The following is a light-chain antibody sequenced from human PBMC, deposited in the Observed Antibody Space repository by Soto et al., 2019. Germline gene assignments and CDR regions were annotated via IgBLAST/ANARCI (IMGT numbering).Light chain of an antibody. Sequence: QSVLTKPPSASGTPGQRVSISCSGRASDIGTNTVNWYQQFPGTAPKLLLHSNDQRPSGVPDRFSGSKSGTSASLAISGLQSEDEADYYCVAWDGSLNGYVFGTGTKVTVL. J-gene: IGLJ1*01. V-gene: IGLV1-44*01. CDR1: ASDIGTNT. CDR3: VAWDGSLNGYV. CDR2: SND.